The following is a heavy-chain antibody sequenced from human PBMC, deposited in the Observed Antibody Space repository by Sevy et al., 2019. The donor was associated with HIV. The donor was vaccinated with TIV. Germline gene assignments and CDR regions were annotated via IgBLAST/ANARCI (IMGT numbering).Heavy chain of an antibody. Sequence: GGSLRLSCAASGFTFSVYWMSWVRQAPGKGLEWVATMKEDGSDKDYVDCVKGGFTISRDNAKNSLYVQMNSLRAEDRAVYYCVREGVGGYSYSLDCWGQGTLVTVSS. CDR3: VREGVGGYSYSLDC. D-gene: IGHD5-18*01. CDR2: MKEDGSDK. J-gene: IGHJ4*02. CDR1: GFTFSVYW. V-gene: IGHV3-7*01.